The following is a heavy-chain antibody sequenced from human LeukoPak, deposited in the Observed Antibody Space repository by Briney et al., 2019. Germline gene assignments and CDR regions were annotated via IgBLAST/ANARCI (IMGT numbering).Heavy chain of an antibody. CDR2: INPSGGST. J-gene: IGHJ3*02. V-gene: IGHV1-46*03. CDR1: GYTFTSYY. CDR3: ARAKIFGVVIDAFDI. D-gene: IGHD3-3*01. Sequence: ASVKVSCKASGYTFTSYYMHRVRQAPGQGLEWMGIINPSGGSTSYAQKFQGRVTMTRDTSTSTVYMELSSLRSEDTAVYYCARAKIFGVVIDAFDIWGQGTMVTVSS.